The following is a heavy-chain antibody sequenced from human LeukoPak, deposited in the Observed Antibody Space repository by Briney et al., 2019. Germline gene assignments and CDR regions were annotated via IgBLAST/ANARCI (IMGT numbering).Heavy chain of an antibody. CDR2: IRYDGSNK. V-gene: IGHV3-30*02. J-gene: IGHJ4*02. D-gene: IGHD2-2*01. Sequence: GGSLRLSCAASGFTFSNYVMHWVRQAPGEGLEWVAFIRYDGSNKYYADSVKGRFTISRDNPKNTLYLQMNSLRAEDTAVYYCASTGAKYCSSTGCYSDYWGQGTLVTVSS. CDR1: GFTFSNYV. CDR3: ASTGAKYCSSTGCYSDY.